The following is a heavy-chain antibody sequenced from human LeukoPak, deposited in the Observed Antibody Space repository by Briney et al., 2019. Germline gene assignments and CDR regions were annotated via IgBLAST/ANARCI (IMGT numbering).Heavy chain of an antibody. Sequence: GASVKVSCKAFGGTFSSYAISWVRQAPGQGLEWMGGIIPIFGTANYAQKFQGRVTITADESTSTAYMELSSLRSEDTAVYYCARDLEYYDSSGYRASFDPWGQGTLVTVSS. CDR1: GGTFSSYA. V-gene: IGHV1-69*13. CDR2: IIPIFGTA. D-gene: IGHD3-22*01. J-gene: IGHJ5*02. CDR3: ARDLEYYDSSGYRASFDP.